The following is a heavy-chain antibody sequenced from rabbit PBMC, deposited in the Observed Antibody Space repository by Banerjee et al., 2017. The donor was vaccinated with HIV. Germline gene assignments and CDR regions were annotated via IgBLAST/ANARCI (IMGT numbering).Heavy chain of an antibody. V-gene: IGHV1S45*01. CDR2: IYAGSSDNT. CDR3: ARAASDAGYDYPFKL. CDR1: GFSFSTNYW. J-gene: IGHJ4*01. D-gene: IGHD6-1*01. Sequence: QEQLVESGGGLVQPEGSLTLTCTASGFSFSTNYWICWVRQAPGKGLEWIACIYAGSSDNTYYASWAKGRFTISKTSSTTGTLQMTSLTAADTATYFCARAASDAGYDYPFKLWGPGTLVTVS.